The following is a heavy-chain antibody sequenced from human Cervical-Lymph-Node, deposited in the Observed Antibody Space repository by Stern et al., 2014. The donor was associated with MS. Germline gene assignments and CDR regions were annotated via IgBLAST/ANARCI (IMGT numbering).Heavy chain of an antibody. CDR2: IVPGDGTT. Sequence: VNLVESGAEVKQPGASVKVSCKTSGYSFTRSDIHWVRQAPGQGLEWMGLIVPGDGTTTYAQTWQGRVSMTRDTSATTAYLELRSLRSEDTAVYYCARSGLGGAVGSWGQGTLVTVSA. D-gene: IGHD3-10*01. CDR3: ARSGLGGAVGS. V-gene: IGHV1-46*04. J-gene: IGHJ5*02. CDR1: GYSFTRSD.